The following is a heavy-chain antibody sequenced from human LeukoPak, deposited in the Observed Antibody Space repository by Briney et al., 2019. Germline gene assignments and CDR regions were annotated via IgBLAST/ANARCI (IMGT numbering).Heavy chain of an antibody. CDR1: GYSFTNYW. CDR2: IYAGDSDT. CDR3: VRRSSAWNSFDY. V-gene: IGHV5-51*01. J-gene: IGHJ4*02. D-gene: IGHD6-19*01. Sequence: HGESLKISCKGFGYSFTNYWIGWVRQMPGKGLEWVGIIYAGDSDTRYSPSFQGQVTVSADKSITTAYLQWSSLKASDTAIYYCVRRSSAWNSFDYWGQGTLVTVSS.